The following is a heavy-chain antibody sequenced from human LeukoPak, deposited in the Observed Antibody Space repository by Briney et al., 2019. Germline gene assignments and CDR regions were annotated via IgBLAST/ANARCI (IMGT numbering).Heavy chain of an antibody. CDR3: ARHAYHDSSGYYYDYFDY. J-gene: IGHJ4*02. CDR2: IYYSGST. D-gene: IGHD3-22*01. Sequence: SETLSLTCTVSGGSISSYYWSWIRQPPGKGLEWIGYIYYSGSTNYNPSLKRRVTISVDTSKNQFSLKLSSVTAADTAVYYCARHAYHDSSGYYYDYFDYWGQGTLVTVSS. V-gene: IGHV4-59*08. CDR1: GGSISSYY.